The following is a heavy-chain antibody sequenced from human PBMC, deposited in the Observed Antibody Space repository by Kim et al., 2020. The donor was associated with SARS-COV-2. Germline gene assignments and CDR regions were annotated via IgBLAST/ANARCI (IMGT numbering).Heavy chain of an antibody. D-gene: IGHD2-2*01. CDR1: GGTFSSYA. J-gene: IGHJ3*02. V-gene: IGHV1-69*13. CDR3: ARLDVVVPAAGHDAFDI. Sequence: SVKVSCKASGGTFSSYAISWVRQAPGQGLEWMGGIIPIFGTANYAQKFQGRVTITADESTSTAYMELSSLRSEDTAVYYCARLDVVVPAAGHDAFDIWGQGTMVTVSS. CDR2: IIPIFGTA.